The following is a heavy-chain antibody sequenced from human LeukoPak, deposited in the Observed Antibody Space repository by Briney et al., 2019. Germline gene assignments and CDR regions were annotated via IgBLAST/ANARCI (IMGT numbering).Heavy chain of an antibody. D-gene: IGHD3-22*01. J-gene: IGHJ4*02. Sequence: PGGSLRLSCAASGFTFSSYGMHWVRQATGKGLEWVAVIWYDRSNKYYADSVKGRFTISRDNSKNTLYLQMNSLRAEDTAVYYCARDKPPPYYYDSSGIFDYWGQGTLVTVSS. V-gene: IGHV3-33*01. CDR1: GFTFSSYG. CDR3: ARDKPPPYYYDSSGIFDY. CDR2: IWYDRSNK.